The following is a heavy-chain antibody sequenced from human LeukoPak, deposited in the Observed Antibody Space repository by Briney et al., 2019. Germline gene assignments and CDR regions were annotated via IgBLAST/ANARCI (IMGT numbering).Heavy chain of an antibody. CDR2: ISCDGSNK. D-gene: IGHD1-26*01. CDR3: AKGGRYRPAFDL. V-gene: IGHV3-30*18. CDR1: GFPLRNYR. Sequence: GGSLTLSCAATGFPLRNYRMHWVRQAPGKGLEWVAVISCDGSNKYYADSVKGRFTISRDNSKNTLYLQMNSLRAEDTAVYYCAKGGRYRPAFDLWGQGTMVTVSS. J-gene: IGHJ3*01.